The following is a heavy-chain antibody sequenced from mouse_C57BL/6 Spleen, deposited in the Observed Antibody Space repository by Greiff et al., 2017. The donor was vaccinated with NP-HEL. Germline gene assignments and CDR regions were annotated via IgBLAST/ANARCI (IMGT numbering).Heavy chain of an antibody. CDR1: GYTFTDYN. J-gene: IGHJ2*01. CDR3: ASPRGSTYFDY. CDR2: INPNNGGT. Sequence: EVQLQQSGPELVKPGASVKMSCKASGYTFTDYNMHWVKQSHGKSLEWIGYINPNNGGTSYNQKFKGKATLTVNKSSSTAYMELRSLTSEDSAVYYCASPRGSTYFDYWGQGTTFTVSS. V-gene: IGHV1-22*01. D-gene: IGHD1-1*01.